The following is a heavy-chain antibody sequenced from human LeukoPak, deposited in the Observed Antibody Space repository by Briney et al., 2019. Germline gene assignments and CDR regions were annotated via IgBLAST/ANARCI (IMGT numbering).Heavy chain of an antibody. CDR1: GFTFDDYG. Sequence: GGSLRLSCVASGFTFDDYGMSWVRHAPGKGLEWVCGINWNGGTTTYADSVKGRFTISRDNAKNSLYLQMNSLRVEDTAFYYCARNSGANVYTYSFQYWGRGTLVTVSS. CDR2: INWNGGTT. D-gene: IGHD1-26*01. V-gene: IGHV3-20*04. CDR3: ARNSGANVYTYSFQY. J-gene: IGHJ4*02.